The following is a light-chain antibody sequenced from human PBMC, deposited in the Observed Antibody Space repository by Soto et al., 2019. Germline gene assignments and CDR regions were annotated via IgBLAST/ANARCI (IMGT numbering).Light chain of an antibody. Sequence: QSVLTQPPSVSGAPGQRVTISCTGSSSNIGTGDDVHWYQQLPGTAPKLLIYDNNNRPSGVPDRFACSKSGTSASLAITGVQAEDGADYYCQTYYSRLGGHWVFGGGTKLTVL. J-gene: IGLJ3*02. CDR3: QTYYSRLGGHWV. V-gene: IGLV1-40*01. CDR2: DNN. CDR1: SSNIGTGDD.